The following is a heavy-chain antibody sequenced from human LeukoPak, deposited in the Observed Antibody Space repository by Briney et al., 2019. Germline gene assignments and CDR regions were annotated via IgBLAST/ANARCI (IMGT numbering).Heavy chain of an antibody. CDR2: IIPIFGTA. V-gene: IGHV1-69*13. Sequence: VASVKVSCTASGGTFSSYAISWVRQAPGQGLEWMGGIIPIFGTANYAQKFQGRVTITADESTTTAYMELSSLRSEDTAVYYCARERQQLPGFDYWGQGTLVTVSS. J-gene: IGHJ4*02. CDR1: GGTFSSYA. D-gene: IGHD6-13*01. CDR3: ARERQQLPGFDY.